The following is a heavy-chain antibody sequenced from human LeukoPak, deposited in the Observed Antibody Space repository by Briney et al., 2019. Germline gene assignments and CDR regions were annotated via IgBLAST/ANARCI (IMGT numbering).Heavy chain of an antibody. CDR1: GDSISSYY. D-gene: IGHD1-26*01. V-gene: IGHV4-4*09. CDR3: ASGATNY. J-gene: IGHJ4*02. Sequence: SETLSLTCTVSGDSISSYYWSWIRQPPGKGLEWIGYIHPSGITNYSPSLESRVTISVDTSKNQFSLKLSSVTAADTAVYYCASGATNYWGQGTLVTVSS. CDR2: IHPSGIT.